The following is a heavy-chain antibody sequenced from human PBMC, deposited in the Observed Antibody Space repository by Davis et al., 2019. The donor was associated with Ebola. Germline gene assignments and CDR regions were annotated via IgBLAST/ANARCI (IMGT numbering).Heavy chain of an antibody. V-gene: IGHV3-21*01. J-gene: IGHJ6*02. Sequence: GGSLRLSCAASGFTFSNYWMHWVRQAPGKGLEWVSSISSSSSYIYYADSVKGRFTISRDNAKNSLYLQMNSLRAEDTAVYYCARSSIAARPGYYYGMDVWGQGTTVTVSS. D-gene: IGHD6-6*01. CDR3: ARSSIAARPGYYYGMDV. CDR1: GFTFSNYW. CDR2: ISSSSSYI.